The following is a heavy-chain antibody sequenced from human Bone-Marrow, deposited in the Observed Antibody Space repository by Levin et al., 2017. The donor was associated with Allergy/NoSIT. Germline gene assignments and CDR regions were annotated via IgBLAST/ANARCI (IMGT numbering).Heavy chain of an antibody. Sequence: SETLSLTCTVSGGSIRNSGYFWGWIRQPPGKGLEWIGSIYYSGATYYSLSLESQATISEDPSKNQFSLNVTSVTAADTGVYYCARLFAYYMDIWGKGTTVIVS. D-gene: IGHD2-21*01. J-gene: IGHJ6*03. CDR2: IYYSGAT. CDR1: GGSIRNSGYF. CDR3: ARLFAYYMDI. V-gene: IGHV4-39*01.